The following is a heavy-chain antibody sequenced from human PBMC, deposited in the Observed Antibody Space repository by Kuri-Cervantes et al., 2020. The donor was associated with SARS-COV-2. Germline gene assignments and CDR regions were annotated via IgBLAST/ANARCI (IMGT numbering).Heavy chain of an antibody. CDR1: GFTFSSYG. CDR3: AKCLAGQWLVPGYYYGMDV. CDR2: ISYDGSNK. Sequence: GGSLRLSCAASGFTFSSYGMHWVRQAPGKGLEWVAVISYDGSNKYYADSVKGRFTISRDNSKNTLYLQMNSLRAEDTAVYYCAKCLAGQWLVPGYYYGMDVWGQETTVTVSS. D-gene: IGHD6-19*01. V-gene: IGHV3-30*18. J-gene: IGHJ6*02.